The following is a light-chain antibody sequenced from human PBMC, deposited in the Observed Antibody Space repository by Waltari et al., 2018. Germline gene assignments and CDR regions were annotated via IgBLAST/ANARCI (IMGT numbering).Light chain of an antibody. V-gene: IGKV3-20*01. CDR1: QRISSTS. J-gene: IGKJ1*01. CDR2: GTS. Sequence: EVVLTQSPGTLSLSAGERATLSCRTSQRISSTSLAWYQHKPGQAPTLLVYGTSSRATVIPDRFSGSGSATHFTLTISRLEPEDFAVYYCQQYGNSPWTFGQGTKVEVK. CDR3: QQYGNSPWT.